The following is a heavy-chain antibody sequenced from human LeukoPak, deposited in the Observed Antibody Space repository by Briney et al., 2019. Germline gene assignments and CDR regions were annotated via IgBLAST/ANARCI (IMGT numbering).Heavy chain of an antibody. D-gene: IGHD3-10*01. V-gene: IGHV1-46*01. CDR1: GYSFTSHY. J-gene: IGHJ5*02. Sequence: ASVKVSCKASGYSFTSHYMHWVRQAPGQGLEWMGLINPRGTSTIYAEKFQGRIIMTRDMSTTTAYMELSSLRSEDTAVYYCASISDGVRRYNWFDPWGQGTLVTVSS. CDR3: ASISDGVRRYNWFDP. CDR2: INPRGTST.